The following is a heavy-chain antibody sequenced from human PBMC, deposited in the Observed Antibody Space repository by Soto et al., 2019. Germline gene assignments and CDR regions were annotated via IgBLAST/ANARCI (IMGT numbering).Heavy chain of an antibody. D-gene: IGHD6-13*01. Sequence: SETLSLTCAVYGGSFSGYYWSWIRQPPGKGLEWIGEINHSGSTNYNPSLKSRVTISVDTSKNQFSLKLSSVTAADTAVYYCARGRGRAAADWFDPWGQGTLVTVSS. V-gene: IGHV4-34*01. CDR2: INHSGST. CDR1: GGSFSGYY. CDR3: ARGRGRAAADWFDP. J-gene: IGHJ5*02.